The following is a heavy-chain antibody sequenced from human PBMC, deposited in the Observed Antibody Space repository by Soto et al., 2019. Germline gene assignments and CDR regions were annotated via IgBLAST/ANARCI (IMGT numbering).Heavy chain of an antibody. CDR3: ARERTGTTSMDV. D-gene: IGHD1-1*01. Sequence: QVQLVQSGAEVKKPGASVKVSCKASGYTFTSYDINWVRQATGQGLEWMGWMNPNSGNTGYAQKFQGRVTMTRNTAISTAYMERSSLRSEDTAVYYGARERTGTTSMDVWGQGTTVTVSS. J-gene: IGHJ6*02. V-gene: IGHV1-8*01. CDR1: GYTFTSYD. CDR2: MNPNSGNT.